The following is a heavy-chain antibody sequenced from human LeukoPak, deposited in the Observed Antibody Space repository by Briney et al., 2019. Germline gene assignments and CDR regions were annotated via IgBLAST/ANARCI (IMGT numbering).Heavy chain of an antibody. CDR1: GFTFSSYA. V-gene: IGHV3-30*04. Sequence: GRSLRLSCAASGFTFSSYAMHWVRQAPGKGLEWVAVISYDGSNKYYADSVKGRFTISRDNSKNTLYLQMNSLRAEDTAVYYCARWHGDYWGQGTLVTVSS. J-gene: IGHJ4*02. CDR3: ARWHGDY. CDR2: ISYDGSNK.